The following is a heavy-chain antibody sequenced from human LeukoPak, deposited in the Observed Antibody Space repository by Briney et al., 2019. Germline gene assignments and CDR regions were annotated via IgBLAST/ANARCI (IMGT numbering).Heavy chain of an antibody. CDR2: ISWNSGSI. CDR1: GFTFDVYA. D-gene: IGHD2-2*01. CDR3: ARRRGVGYCASTSCYAGYFDY. J-gene: IGHJ4*02. Sequence: PGGSLRLSCAASGFTFDVYAMHWVRQAPGKGLEWVSGISWNSGSIGYADSVKGRFTISRDNAKNSLYLQMTSLRAEDKALYYCARRRGVGYCASTSCYAGYFDYWGQGTLVTVSS. V-gene: IGHV3-9*01.